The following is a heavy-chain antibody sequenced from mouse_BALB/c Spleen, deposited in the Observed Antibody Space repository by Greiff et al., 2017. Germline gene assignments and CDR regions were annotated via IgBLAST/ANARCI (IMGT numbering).Heavy chain of an antibody. V-gene: IGHV1-69*02. Sequence: QVHVKQPGAELVRPGASVKLSCKASGYTFTSYWINWVKQRPGQGLEWIGNIYPSDSYTNYNQKFKDKATLTVDKSSSTAYMQLSSPTSEDSAVYYCTRGGNYFDYWGQGTTLTVSS. CDR2: IYPSDSYT. CDR1: GYTFTSYW. CDR3: TRGGNYFDY. J-gene: IGHJ2*01.